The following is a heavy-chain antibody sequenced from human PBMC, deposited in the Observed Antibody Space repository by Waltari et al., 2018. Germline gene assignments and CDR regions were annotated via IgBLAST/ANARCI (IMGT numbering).Heavy chain of an antibody. Sequence: QVQLVQSGTEVKKPGASGKVSCKASGYTFTDYHVHWLRPAPGQGLEWMGWITPNSGDIIYAQKVQGRVTMTRDTSIRTAYMELRSLTSDDTAVYYCARGFCSGGTCYGGGWGQGTLVTVSS. J-gene: IGHJ4*02. D-gene: IGHD2-15*01. CDR3: ARGFCSGGTCYGGG. CDR2: ITPNSGDI. CDR1: GYTFTDYH. V-gene: IGHV1-2*02.